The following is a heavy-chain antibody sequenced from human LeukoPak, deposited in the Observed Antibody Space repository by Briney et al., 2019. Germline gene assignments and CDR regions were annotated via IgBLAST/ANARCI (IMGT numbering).Heavy chain of an antibody. CDR1: GHTFTSYD. D-gene: IGHD3-10*01. Sequence: ASVKVSCKASGHTFTSYDINWVRQATGQGLEWMGWMNPNSGNTGYAQKFQGRVTMTRNTSISTAYMELSSLGSEDTAVYYCARVGVTGYYYGSGSYYYFDYWGQGTLVTVSS. J-gene: IGHJ4*02. CDR2: MNPNSGNT. V-gene: IGHV1-8*01. CDR3: ARVGVTGYYYGSGSYYYFDY.